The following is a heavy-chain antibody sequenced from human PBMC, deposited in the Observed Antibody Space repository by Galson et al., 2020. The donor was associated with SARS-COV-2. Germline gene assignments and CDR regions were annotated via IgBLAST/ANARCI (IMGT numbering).Heavy chain of an antibody. CDR2: IWYDGSNK. CDR3: ARDVLLWLVN. CDR1: GFSFSTYD. V-gene: IGHV3-33*01. Sequence: GESLKISCAASGFSFSTYDMHWVRQAPGKGLEWVAVIWYDGSNKYYADSVKGRFTISRDNSKKMLYLQMNSLRAEDTAVYFCARDVLLWLVNWGQGTLVTVSS. D-gene: IGHD3-10*01. J-gene: IGHJ4*02.